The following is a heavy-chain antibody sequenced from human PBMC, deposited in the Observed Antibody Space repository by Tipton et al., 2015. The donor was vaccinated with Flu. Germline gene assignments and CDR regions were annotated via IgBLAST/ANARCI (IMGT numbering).Heavy chain of an antibody. J-gene: IGHJ6*02. CDR3: ARQDHGLDV. Sequence: TLSLTCSVSADSISSNYWSWIRQSPGKGLEWIGYIYNTWSTNYNPPLKSRVTISVDTSKNQFSLNLRSVTAADTAVYYCARQDHGLDVWGQGTTVSVS. V-gene: IGHV4-59*08. CDR2: IYNTWST. CDR1: ADSISSNY. D-gene: IGHD2-8*01.